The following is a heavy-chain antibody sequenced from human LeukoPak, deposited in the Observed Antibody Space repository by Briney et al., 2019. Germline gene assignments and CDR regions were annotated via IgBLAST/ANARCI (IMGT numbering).Heavy chain of an antibody. J-gene: IGHJ4*02. D-gene: IGHD3-22*01. CDR2: ISAYNGNT. V-gene: IGHV1-18*01. Sequence: ASVKVSCKASGYTFTSYGISWVRQAPGQGLEWMGWISAYNGNTNYAQKLQGRVTVTTDTSTSTAYMELRSLRSDDTAVYYCARVHLRGIVERDSYFDYWGQGTLVTVSS. CDR1: GYTFTSYG. CDR3: ARVHLRGIVERDSYFDY.